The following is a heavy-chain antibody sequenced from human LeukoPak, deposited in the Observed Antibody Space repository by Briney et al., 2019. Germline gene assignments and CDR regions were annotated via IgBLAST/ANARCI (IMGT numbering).Heavy chain of an antibody. D-gene: IGHD6-6*01. J-gene: IGHJ4*02. V-gene: IGHV1-8*03. CDR3: ARGTDSSSSGDY. CDR2: MNPNSGNT. Sequence: AASVKVSCKASGYTFTSYDINWVRQATGQGLEWMGWMNPNSGNTGYAQKFQGRVTITRSTSISTAYMELSSLRSEDTAVYYCARGTDSSSSGDYWGQGTLVTVSS. CDR1: GYTFTSYD.